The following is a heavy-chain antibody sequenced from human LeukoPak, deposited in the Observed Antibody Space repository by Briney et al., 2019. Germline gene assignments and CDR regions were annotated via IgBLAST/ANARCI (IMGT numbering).Heavy chain of an antibody. CDR1: GFTFSSYG. CDR3: AKANIAARSASLDY. V-gene: IGHV3-30*02. D-gene: IGHD6-6*01. J-gene: IGHJ4*02. CDR2: IRYDGSNK. Sequence: PGGSLRLSCAASGFTFSSYGMHWVRQAPGKGLEWVAFIRYDGSNKYYADSVKGRFTISRDNSKNTLYLQMNSLRAEDTAVYYCAKANIAARSASLDYWGQGTLVTVSS.